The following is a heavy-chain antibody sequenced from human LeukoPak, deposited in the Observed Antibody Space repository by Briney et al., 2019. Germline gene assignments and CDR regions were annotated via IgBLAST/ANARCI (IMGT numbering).Heavy chain of an antibody. J-gene: IGHJ4*02. CDR3: AILQTTPRFGTQDFDY. CDR2: ISSSSSYI. CDR1: GFTFSSYS. D-gene: IGHD4-17*01. Sequence: GGSLRLSCAASGFTFSSYSMNWVRQAPGKGLEWVSSISSSSSYIYYADSEKGRFTISRDNAKNSLYLQMNSLRAEDTAVYYCAILQTTPRFGTQDFDYWGQGTLVTVSS. V-gene: IGHV3-21*01.